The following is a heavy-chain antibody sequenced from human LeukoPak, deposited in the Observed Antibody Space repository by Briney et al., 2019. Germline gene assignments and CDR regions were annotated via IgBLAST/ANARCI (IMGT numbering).Heavy chain of an antibody. J-gene: IGHJ4*02. Sequence: GGSLRLSCAASGFSFSSYWMSWVRQAPGKGLEWVANINQDGSEKYYVGSVKGRFTVSRDNAKNSLYVQMNSLRAEDTAVYYCARHAQWFGQFQYHFDYWGQGTLVTVSS. CDR2: INQDGSEK. D-gene: IGHD3-10*01. V-gene: IGHV3-7*01. CDR3: ARHAQWFGQFQYHFDY. CDR1: GFSFSSYW.